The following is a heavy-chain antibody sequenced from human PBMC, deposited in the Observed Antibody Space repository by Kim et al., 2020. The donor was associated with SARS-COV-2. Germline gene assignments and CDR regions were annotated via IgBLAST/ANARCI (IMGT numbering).Heavy chain of an antibody. D-gene: IGHD1-1*01. Sequence: TYYADSVKGRFTIARDKSKNTLYLQMNSLRAEDTAVYYCAKGDWSYYLDYWGQGTLVTVSS. V-gene: IGHV3-23*01. CDR3: AKGDWSYYLDY. CDR2: T. J-gene: IGHJ4*02.